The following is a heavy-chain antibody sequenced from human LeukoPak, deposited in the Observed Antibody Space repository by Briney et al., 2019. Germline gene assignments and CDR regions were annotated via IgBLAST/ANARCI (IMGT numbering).Heavy chain of an antibody. D-gene: IGHD1-26*01. CDR1: GFTFSSYA. CDR2: ISGSGGST. J-gene: IGHJ4*02. Sequence: PGGSLRLSCAASGFTFSSYAMSWVRQAPGKGLEWVSAISGSGGSTYYIDSVKGRFTISRDNSKNTLFLQMNSLRAEDTAIYYCVKAISRDPSVVGAPPAGFWGQGTLVSVSS. V-gene: IGHV3-23*01. CDR3: VKAISRDPSVVGAPPAGF.